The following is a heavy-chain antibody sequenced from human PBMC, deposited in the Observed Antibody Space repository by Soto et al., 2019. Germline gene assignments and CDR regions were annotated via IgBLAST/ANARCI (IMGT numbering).Heavy chain of an antibody. D-gene: IGHD3-9*01. CDR1: GYTFTSYA. CDR2: INAGSGNT. V-gene: IGHV1-3*01. CDR3: ARDPMTGYLQFDY. Sequence: ASVKVSCKASGYTFTSYAMHWVRQAPGQRLEWMGWINAGSGNTKYSQKFQGRVTITRDTSASTAYMELRSLRSEDTAVYYCARDPMTGYLQFDYWGQGTLVTVSS. J-gene: IGHJ4*02.